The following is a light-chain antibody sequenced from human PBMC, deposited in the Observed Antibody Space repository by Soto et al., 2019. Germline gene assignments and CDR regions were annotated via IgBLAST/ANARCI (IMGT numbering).Light chain of an antibody. CDR3: SSYSSSSTLV. CDR2: EVS. Sequence: QSALTQPPSVSGSPGQSVTISCTGTSSDVGSYNRVSWYQQPPGTAPKFMIYEVSNRPSGVPDRFSGSKSGNTASLTLSGLQAEDEADYYCSSYSSSSTLVFGGGTKVTVL. V-gene: IGLV2-18*02. J-gene: IGLJ2*01. CDR1: SSDVGSYNR.